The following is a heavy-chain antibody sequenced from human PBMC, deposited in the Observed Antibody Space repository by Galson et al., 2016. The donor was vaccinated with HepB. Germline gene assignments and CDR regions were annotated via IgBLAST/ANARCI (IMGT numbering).Heavy chain of an antibody. J-gene: IGHJ4*02. V-gene: IGHV3-7*01. D-gene: IGHD5-12*01. CDR1: GSTFKTYW. CDR2: IKQDGGDI. CDR3: ARGAGWLTDY. Sequence: LRLSCAASGSTFKTYWMSWFRQAPGKGLEWVANIKQDGGDIHYVDSVKGRSTISRDNAKNSLYLQMNSLRAEDTAVYYCARGAGWLTDYWGQGTLVTVSS.